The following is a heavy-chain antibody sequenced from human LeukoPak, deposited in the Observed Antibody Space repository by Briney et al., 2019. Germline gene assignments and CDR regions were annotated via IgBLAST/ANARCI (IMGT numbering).Heavy chain of an antibody. CDR1: GGTFSSYA. Sequence: SVKVSCKASGGTFSSYAISWVRQAPGQGLEWMGRIIPIFGTANYAQKFQGRVTITTDESTSTAYMELSSLRSEDAAVYYCAATIAAAATSDYWGQGTLVTVSS. CDR3: AATIAAAATSDY. D-gene: IGHD6-13*01. J-gene: IGHJ4*02. V-gene: IGHV1-69*05. CDR2: IIPIFGTA.